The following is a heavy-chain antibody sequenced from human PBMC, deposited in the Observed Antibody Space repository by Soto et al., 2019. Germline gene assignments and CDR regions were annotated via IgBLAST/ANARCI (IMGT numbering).Heavy chain of an antibody. CDR2: IIPILGIA. CDR3: ARGIAAAGPRGWFDP. J-gene: IGHJ5*02. Sequence: QVQLVQSGAEVKKPGSSVKVSCKASGGTFSSYTISWVRQAPGQGLEWMGRIIPILGIANYAQKFQGRVTITADKSTSTAYRELSSLRSEDTAVYYCARGIAAAGPRGWFDPWGQGTLVTVSS. V-gene: IGHV1-69*02. D-gene: IGHD6-13*01. CDR1: GGTFSSYT.